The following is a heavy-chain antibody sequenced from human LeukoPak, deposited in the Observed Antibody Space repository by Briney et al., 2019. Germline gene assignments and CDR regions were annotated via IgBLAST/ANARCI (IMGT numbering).Heavy chain of an antibody. J-gene: IGHJ6*02. CDR1: GFTFSTYT. CDR2: IKSKTDGGTT. D-gene: IGHD4-17*01. Sequence: PGGSLRLSCAASGFTFSTYTMNWVRQAPGKGLEWVGRIKSKTDGGTTDYAAPVKGRFTISRDDSKNTLYLQMNSLKTEDTAVYYCTTPQRGDYGDYVSYYYGMDVWGQGTTVTVSS. V-gene: IGHV3-15*01. CDR3: TTPQRGDYGDYVSYYYGMDV.